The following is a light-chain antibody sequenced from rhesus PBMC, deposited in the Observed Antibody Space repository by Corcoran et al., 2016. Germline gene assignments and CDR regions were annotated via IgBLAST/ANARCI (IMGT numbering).Light chain of an antibody. V-gene: IGLV2-23*01. CDR1: SNDVGGYDY. CDR3: SSYAGSNTFI. Sequence: QAALTQPPSVSGSPGQSVTISCTGTSNDVGGYDYVSWYQQHPGTAPKLMIYEDSKRPSGVSDRFSGSKSGNTASLTISGLQAEDEADYYCSSYAGSNTFIFGAGTRLTVL. CDR2: EDS. J-gene: IGLJ1*01.